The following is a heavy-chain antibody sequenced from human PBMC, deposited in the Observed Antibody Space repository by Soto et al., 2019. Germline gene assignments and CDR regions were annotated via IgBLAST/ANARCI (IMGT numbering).Heavy chain of an antibody. J-gene: IGHJ6*02. CDR3: ARDQGSYFPTGVYYYYYGMDV. V-gene: IGHV1-18*01. CDR2: VSAYNGNP. D-gene: IGHD1-26*01. CDR1: GYTFTSYG. Sequence: ASVKVSCKASGYTFTSYGISWVRQAPGQGLEWMGWVSAYNGNPNYAQKLQGRVTMTTDTSTSTAYMELRSLRSDDTAVYYCARDQGSYFPTGVYYYYYGMDVWGQGTTVTVSS.